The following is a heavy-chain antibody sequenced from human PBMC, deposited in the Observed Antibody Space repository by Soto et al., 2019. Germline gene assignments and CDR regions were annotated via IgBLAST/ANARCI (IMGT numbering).Heavy chain of an antibody. CDR2: INPNSGGT. Sequence: QVQLVQSGAEVKKPGASVKVSCKASGYTFTGYYMHWVRQAPGQGLEWMGWINPNSGGTNYAQKFQAWVTMTRDTSISTAYMELSRLRSDDTAVYYCARDPIAYRSRGFDPWGQGTLVTVSS. D-gene: IGHD6-13*01. V-gene: IGHV1-2*04. CDR3: ARDPIAYRSRGFDP. J-gene: IGHJ5*02. CDR1: GYTFTGYY.